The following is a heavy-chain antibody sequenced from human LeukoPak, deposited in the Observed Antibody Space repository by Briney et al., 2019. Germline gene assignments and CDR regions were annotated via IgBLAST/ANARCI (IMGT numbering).Heavy chain of an antibody. CDR3: ARDLRLWQNWFDP. V-gene: IGHV5-51*01. CDR2: IYPGDSDT. CDR1: GYSFTNYW. D-gene: IGHD5-18*01. J-gene: IGHJ5*02. Sequence: GESLKISCKGSGYSFTNYWIGWVRQMPGKGPEWMGIIYPGDSDTRYSPSFQGQVTISADKSISTAYLQWSSLKASDTAMYYCARDLRLWQNWFDPWGQGTLVTVSS.